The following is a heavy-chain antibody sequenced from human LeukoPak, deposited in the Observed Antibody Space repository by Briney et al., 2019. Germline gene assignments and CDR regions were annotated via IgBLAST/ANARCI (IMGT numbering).Heavy chain of an antibody. CDR1: RHSLTSYW. V-gene: IGHV5-51*01. D-gene: IGHD6-19*01. CDR3: ARVLGMDVAGSDVDY. CDR2: RYPWYSNT. J-gene: IGHJ4*02. Sequence: GEALKLYCNCSRHSLTSYWIGWAGPMTGKGLEWMGQRYPWYSNTRYSPTFQGRVTITADKSISTAYLQWSSLKASDTAVYYCARVLGMDVAGSDVDYWGQGTLVTVSS.